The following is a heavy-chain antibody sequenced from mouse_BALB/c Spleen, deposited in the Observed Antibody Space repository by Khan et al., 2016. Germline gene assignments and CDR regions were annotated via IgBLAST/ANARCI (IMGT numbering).Heavy chain of an antibody. CDR1: GYSFTSYY. CDR2: IFPGSGNT. Sequence: QVQLKQSGPELVKPGASVKISCKASGYSFTSYYIHWVKQRPGQGLEWIGWIFPGSGNTKYNEKFKGKATLTADTSSSTAYMQLSSLTSEDSAVYFCARSDYYGSPYYFDSWGQGTTLTVSS. J-gene: IGHJ2*01. D-gene: IGHD1-1*01. CDR3: ARSDYYGSPYYFDS. V-gene: IGHV1-66*01.